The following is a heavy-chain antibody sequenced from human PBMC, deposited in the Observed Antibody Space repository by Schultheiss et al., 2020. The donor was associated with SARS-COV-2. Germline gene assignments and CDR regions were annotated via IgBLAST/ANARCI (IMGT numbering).Heavy chain of an antibody. CDR2: ISGSGGTT. CDR3: ARADDYGGNSLDH. Sequence: GGSLRLSCAASGFTFDTYAMSWVRQAPGKGLEWVSAISGSGGTTYYADSVKGRFTISRDKSKSTLYLQMNSLRVEDTAIYYCARADDYGGNSLDHWGQGTLVTVSS. J-gene: IGHJ4*02. D-gene: IGHD4-23*01. CDR1: GFTFDTYA. V-gene: IGHV3-23*01.